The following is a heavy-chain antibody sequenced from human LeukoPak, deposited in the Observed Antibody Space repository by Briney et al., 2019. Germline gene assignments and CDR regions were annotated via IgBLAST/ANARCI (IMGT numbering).Heavy chain of an antibody. CDR1: GFTFTNYG. D-gene: IGHD5-24*01. CDR3: TRGAEQHLQYYFDY. J-gene: IGHJ4*02. Sequence: GASVKVSCKASGFTFTNYGFTWVRQAPGQGLEWMGWISAYNGDTKYAQNLQGRVSMTTDASTSTASLELRSLTSDDTAVYYCTRGAEQHLQYYFDYWAKGTLVTVSS. V-gene: IGHV1-18*01. CDR2: ISAYNGDT.